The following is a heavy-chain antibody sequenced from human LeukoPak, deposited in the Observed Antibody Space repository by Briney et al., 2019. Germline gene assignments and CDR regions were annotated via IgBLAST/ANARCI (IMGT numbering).Heavy chain of an antibody. V-gene: IGHV3-23*01. CDR1: GITFNNYW. Sequence: GGSLRLSCAASGITFNNYWMHWVRQVPGKGLEWVSAISGSGDNNDNTYYADSVKGQFTISRDNSKNTLYLQMSSLRAEDAAVYYCAKSGSTSWYLDYWGQGTLVTVSS. D-gene: IGHD6-13*01. J-gene: IGHJ4*02. CDR2: ISGSGDNNDNT. CDR3: AKSGSTSWYLDY.